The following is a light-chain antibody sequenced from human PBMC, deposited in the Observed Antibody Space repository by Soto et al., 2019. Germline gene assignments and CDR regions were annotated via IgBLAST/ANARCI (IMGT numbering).Light chain of an antibody. CDR2: DAS. J-gene: IGKJ1*01. Sequence: DIPMTQSPSTLSASVGDRVTITCRASQSISTWLAWYQQKPGKAPKVLIFDASSLESGVPSRFSGRESGTEFTLTISSLQPNDFATYYCHQHNSYPWTFGQGTKVEIK. CDR3: HQHNSYPWT. CDR1: QSISTW. V-gene: IGKV1-5*01.